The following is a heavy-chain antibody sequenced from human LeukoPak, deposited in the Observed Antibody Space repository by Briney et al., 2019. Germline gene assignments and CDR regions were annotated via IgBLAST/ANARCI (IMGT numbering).Heavy chain of an antibody. CDR1: GFTFSSYG. CDR2: IWYDGSNK. J-gene: IGHJ4*02. V-gene: IGHV3-30*19. CDR3: ARENYYDFWSGYSDYYFDY. Sequence: GGSLRLSCAASGFTFSSYGMHWVRQAPGKGLEWVAVIWYDGSNKYYADSVKGRFTISRDNSKNTLYLQMNSLRAEDTAVYYCARENYYDFWSGYSDYYFDYWGQGTLVTVSS. D-gene: IGHD3-3*01.